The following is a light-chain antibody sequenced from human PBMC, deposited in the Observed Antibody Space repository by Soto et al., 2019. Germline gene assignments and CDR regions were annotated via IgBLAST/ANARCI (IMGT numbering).Light chain of an antibody. CDR1: QGISSW. CDR3: QQANSFPPT. Sequence: DVQMTQSPSSVSAFVGDRVTISCRASQGISSWLAWYQHKPGKAPKLLIYSASSLQSGVPSRFSGSGYGTDFTLTISSLQPEDSATYSCQQANSFPPTFGGGTKVELK. V-gene: IGKV1-12*01. CDR2: SAS. J-gene: IGKJ4*01.